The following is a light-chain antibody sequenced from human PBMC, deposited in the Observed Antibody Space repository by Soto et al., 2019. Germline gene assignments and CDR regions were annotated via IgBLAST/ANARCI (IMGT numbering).Light chain of an antibody. CDR3: TSYVGSSNVNWV. J-gene: IGLJ3*02. CDR1: SSDVGAYNR. Sequence: HSVLTQPPSASGSPGQSVTISCTGTSSDVGAYNRVSWYQHHPGKAPKLMIYEVSKRPSGVPDRFSGSKSGNTASLTVSGLQAEDEADYYCTSYVGSSNVNWVFGGGTKVTVL. V-gene: IGLV2-8*01. CDR2: EVS.